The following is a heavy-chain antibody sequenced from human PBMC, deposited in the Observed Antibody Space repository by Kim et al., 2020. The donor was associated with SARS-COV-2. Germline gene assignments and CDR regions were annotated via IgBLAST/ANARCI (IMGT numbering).Heavy chain of an antibody. CDR1: GFTFSSCA. CDR3: ARYPWSRIRGLTYSYYGMDV. V-gene: IGHV3-30-3*01. D-gene: IGHD2-15*01. J-gene: IGHJ6*04. CDR2: ISYDGSNK. Sequence: GGSLRLSCAASGFTFSSCAMHWVRQAPGKGLEWVAVISYDGSNKNYADSVKGRFTISRDNSKNTLYLQMNSLRAEDTALYYCARYPWSRIRGLTYSYYGMDVWGEGTKVNVSS.